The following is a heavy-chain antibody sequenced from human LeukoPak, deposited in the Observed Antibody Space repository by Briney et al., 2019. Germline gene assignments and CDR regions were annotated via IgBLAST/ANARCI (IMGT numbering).Heavy chain of an antibody. CDR1: GFTFSSYS. V-gene: IGHV3-48*01. Sequence: GGSLRLSCAASGFTFSSYSMNWVRQAPGKGLEWVSYISSSSSTIYYADSVKGRFTISRDNAKNSLYLQMNSLRAEDTAVYYCAREYYYYGSGSYPEYFDYWGQGTLVTVSS. D-gene: IGHD3-10*01. J-gene: IGHJ4*02. CDR3: AREYYYYGSGSYPEYFDY. CDR2: ISSSSSTI.